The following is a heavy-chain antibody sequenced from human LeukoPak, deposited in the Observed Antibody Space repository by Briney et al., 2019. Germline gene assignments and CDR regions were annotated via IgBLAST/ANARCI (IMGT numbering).Heavy chain of an antibody. CDR1: GFTFSSCA. Sequence: GGSLRLSCAASGFTFSSCAMSWVRQAPGKGLEWVSAISGSGGSTYYADSVKGRFTISRDNSKNTLYLQMNSLRAEDTAVYYCARDILRYCSGGSCYSGYWGQGTLVTVSS. J-gene: IGHJ4*02. CDR2: ISGSGGST. CDR3: ARDILRYCSGGSCYSGY. D-gene: IGHD2-15*01. V-gene: IGHV3-23*01.